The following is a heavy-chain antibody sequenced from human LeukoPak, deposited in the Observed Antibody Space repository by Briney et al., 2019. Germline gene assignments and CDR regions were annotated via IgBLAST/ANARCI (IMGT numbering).Heavy chain of an antibody. V-gene: IGHV3-23*01. Sequence: GGSLRLSCAASGFTLTSYAMSWVRQAPGKGLEWVSVISGDGTDLDYADSVKGRFTISRDNSKNTLYLQMNSLRAEDTAVYYCAKIHTDLWFGKSYNDYWGQGTLVTVSS. CDR2: ISGDGTDL. D-gene: IGHD3-10*01. J-gene: IGHJ4*02. CDR3: AKIHTDLWFGKSYNDY. CDR1: GFTLTSYA.